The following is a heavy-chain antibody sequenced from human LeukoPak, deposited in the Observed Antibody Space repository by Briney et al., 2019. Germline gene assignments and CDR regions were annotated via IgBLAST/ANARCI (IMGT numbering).Heavy chain of an antibody. J-gene: IGHJ6*03. CDR2: IMPLFNTA. CDR1: GGTFSSYS. CDR3: ARVDRYHYYLDV. Sequence: SVKVSCKASGGTFSSYSITWVRQAPGQGLEWMGGIMPLFNTANYAQQFQGRVTITTDESTSTAYMELSCLRFEDTAMYYCARVDRYHYYLDVWGKGTTVTVSS. V-gene: IGHV1-69*05.